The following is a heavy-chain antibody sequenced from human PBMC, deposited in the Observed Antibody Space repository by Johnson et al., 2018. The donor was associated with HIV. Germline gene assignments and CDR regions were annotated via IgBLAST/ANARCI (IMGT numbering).Heavy chain of an antibody. CDR2: ISYDGSNK. V-gene: IGHV3-30*04. Sequence: QVQLVESGGGVVQPGRSLRLSGAASGFMFSSYAMHWVRQAPGKGLEWVAVISYDGSNKDYADSVKGRFTISRDNSKNTLYLQINSLRAEDAALYYCARVSRYCSGGSCLDGFDIWGQGTMVTVSS. J-gene: IGHJ3*02. CDR1: GFMFSSYA. D-gene: IGHD2-15*01. CDR3: ARVSRYCSGGSCLDGFDI.